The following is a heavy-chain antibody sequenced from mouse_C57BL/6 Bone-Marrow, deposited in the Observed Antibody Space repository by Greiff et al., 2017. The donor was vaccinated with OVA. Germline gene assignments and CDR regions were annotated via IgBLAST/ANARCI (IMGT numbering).Heavy chain of an antibody. CDR1: GYTFTDYE. D-gene: IGHD1-1*01. CDR2: IDPETGGT. Sequence: VQLQQSGAELVRPGASVTLSCKASGYTFTDYEMHWVKQTPVHGLEWIGAIDPETGGTAYNQKFKGKAILTADKSSSTAYMELRSLTSEDSAVYHCTRYGTTVDYWGQGTTLTVSS. V-gene: IGHV1-15*01. J-gene: IGHJ2*01. CDR3: TRYGTTVDY.